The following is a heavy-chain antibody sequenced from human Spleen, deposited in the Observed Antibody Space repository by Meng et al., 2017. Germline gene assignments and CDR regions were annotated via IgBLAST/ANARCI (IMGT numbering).Heavy chain of an antibody. CDR1: GYTFTSYG. V-gene: IGHV1-18*01. Sequence: ASVKVSCKASGYTFTSYGISWVRQAPGQGLEWMGWISAYNGNTNYAQKLQGRVNMTTDTSTSTAYMELRSLRSDDTAVYYCARETDRVATTLPHFDYWGQGTLVTVSS. CDR2: ISAYNGNT. CDR3: ARETDRVATTLPHFDY. D-gene: IGHD5-12*01. J-gene: IGHJ4*02.